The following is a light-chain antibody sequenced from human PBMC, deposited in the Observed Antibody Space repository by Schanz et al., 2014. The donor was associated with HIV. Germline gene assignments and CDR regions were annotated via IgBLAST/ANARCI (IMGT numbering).Light chain of an antibody. CDR3: QQYNNWPRT. CDR1: QRLSSSY. V-gene: IGKV3D-15*01. Sequence: EIVLTQSPGSLSLSPGGRATLSCGASQRLSSSYLAWYQQKRDQPPRLVIYATSTRAAGIPDRFSGTGSGTEFTLTISSLQSEDFAVYYCQQYNNWPRTFGQGTKVEF. CDR2: ATS. J-gene: IGKJ1*01.